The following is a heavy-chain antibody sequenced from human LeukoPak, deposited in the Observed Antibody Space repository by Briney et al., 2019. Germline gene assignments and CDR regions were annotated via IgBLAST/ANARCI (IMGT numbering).Heavy chain of an antibody. D-gene: IGHD3-22*01. CDR2: IYPGDSDT. J-gene: IGHJ4*02. Sequence: GESLKISCKGSGYSFTSYWIGWVRQMPGKGLEWMGIIYPGDSDTRYGPSFQGQVTISADKSISTAYLQWSSLKASDTAMYYCARRADYYDSSGYYSNVYYFDYWGQGTLVTVSS. V-gene: IGHV5-51*01. CDR3: ARRADYYDSSGYYSNVYYFDY. CDR1: GYSFTSYW.